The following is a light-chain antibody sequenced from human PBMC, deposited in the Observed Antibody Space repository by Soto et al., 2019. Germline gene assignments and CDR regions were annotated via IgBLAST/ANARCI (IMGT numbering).Light chain of an antibody. CDR2: GHR. J-gene: IGLJ1*01. CDR3: QSYDSSLSGSYV. Sequence: QSALTQPPSVSGAPGQRVTISCTGNNSNIGAGYDIHWYQQLPGTAPKLLIYGHRNRPSGVPDRFSGSKSGTSASLAISGLQAEDEADYFCQSYDSSLSGSYVFGTGTKATV. CDR1: NSNIGAGYD. V-gene: IGLV1-40*01.